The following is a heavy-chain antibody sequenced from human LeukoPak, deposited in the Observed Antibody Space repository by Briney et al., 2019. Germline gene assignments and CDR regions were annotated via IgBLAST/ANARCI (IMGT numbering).Heavy chain of an antibody. CDR1: GGSISSYS. V-gene: IGHV4-4*07. D-gene: IGHD1-14*01. CDR3: AKDKMDIGRDAFDI. J-gene: IGHJ3*02. CDR2: IYTSGTT. Sequence: PSETLSLTCTVSGGSISSYSWSWIRQPAGKGLEWIGRIYTSGTTNDNPSLKSRVTISVDKSKNQLSLKLGSVTAADTAVYYCAKDKMDIGRDAFDIWGQGTMLTVSS.